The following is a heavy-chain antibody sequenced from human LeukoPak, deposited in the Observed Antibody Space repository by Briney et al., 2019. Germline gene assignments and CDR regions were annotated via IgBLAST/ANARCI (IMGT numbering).Heavy chain of an antibody. CDR1: AYTFTAYD. Sequence: ASVKVSCKASAYTFTAYDINWVRQATGQGLEWMGWMNPAIGNTGYAQKFQGRVTITTDESTSTAYMELSSLRSEDTAVYYCARGRDCSSTSCPTGTAFYYYYMDVWGKGTTVTVSS. D-gene: IGHD2-2*01. CDR3: ARGRDCSSTSCPTGTAFYYYYMDV. CDR2: MNPAIGNT. V-gene: IGHV1-8*01. J-gene: IGHJ6*03.